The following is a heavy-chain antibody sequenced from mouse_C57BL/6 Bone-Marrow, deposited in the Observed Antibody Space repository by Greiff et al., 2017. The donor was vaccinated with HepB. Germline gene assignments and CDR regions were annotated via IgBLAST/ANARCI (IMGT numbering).Heavy chain of an antibody. CDR1: GYSFTDYN. D-gene: IGHD1-1*01. J-gene: IGHJ3*01. V-gene: IGHV1-39*01. CDR3: ARGDYYGSASWFAY. CDR2: INPNYGTT. Sequence: VQLKESGPELVKPGASVKISCKASGYSFTDYNMNWVQQSNGKSLEWIGVINPNYGTTSYNQKFKGKATLTVDQSSSTAYMQLNSLTSEDSAVYYCARGDYYGSASWFAYWGQGTLVTVSA.